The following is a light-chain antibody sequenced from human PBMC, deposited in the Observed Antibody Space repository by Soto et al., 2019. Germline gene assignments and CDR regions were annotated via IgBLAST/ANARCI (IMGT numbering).Light chain of an antibody. J-gene: IGKJ1*01. CDR2: KVA. CDR3: MQTTLWART. CDR1: HSLDTSDGDTS. Sequence: IVMTLSPLSLPVTRGQPAAISCRSSHSLDTSDGDTSWNWFHQSPGQSPTRRMDKVAKRDSGVQDRCSGSGSGTDCTLTITRVEAEDVGVYDYMQTTLWARTFDQGRKV. V-gene: IGKV2-30*01.